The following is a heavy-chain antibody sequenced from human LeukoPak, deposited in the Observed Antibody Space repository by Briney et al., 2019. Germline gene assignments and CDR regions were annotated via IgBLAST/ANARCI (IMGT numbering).Heavy chain of an antibody. V-gene: IGHV1-8*01. D-gene: IGHD3-22*01. CDR2: MNPNSGNT. CDR1: GYTFTSYD. CDR3: ARRGADSSGYYTIDY. J-gene: IGHJ4*02. Sequence: ASVKVSCKASGYTFTSYDINWVRQATGQGLEWMGWMNPNSGNTGYAQKFQGRVTMTRDTSISTAYMELSRLRSDDTAVYYCARRGADSSGYYTIDYWGQGTLVTVSS.